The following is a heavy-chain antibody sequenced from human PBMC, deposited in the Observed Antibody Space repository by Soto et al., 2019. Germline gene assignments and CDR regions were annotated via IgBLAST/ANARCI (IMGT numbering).Heavy chain of an antibody. V-gene: IGHV1-2*02. CDR1: GHSFTAYH. D-gene: IGHD3-3*01. CDR3: ARALIRFLAWIHENYYYGMDV. J-gene: IGHJ6*02. CDR2: INPNSGGT. Sequence: ASVNVSCKFSGHSFTAYHMHWVRQAPGQGRACVGGINPNSGGTKYAQKFQGRVTMTRDTTSRTVYLELSGLRYDDTAVYFCARALIRFLAWIHENYYYGMDVWGQGTTVTVSS.